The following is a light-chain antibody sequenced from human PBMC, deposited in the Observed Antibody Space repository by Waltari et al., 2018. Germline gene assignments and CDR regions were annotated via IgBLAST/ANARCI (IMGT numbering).Light chain of an antibody. CDR2: GTS. Sequence: CRASQSGTSISLSWYQQKLGQAPRLLIYGTSSRATGTPDRFSGSGSGTDFTLTISRREPEDVAVYYCQQYDGEVVTFGGGTKVEI. J-gene: IGKJ4*01. V-gene: IGKV3-20*01. CDR1: QSGTSIS. CDR3: QQYDGEVVT.